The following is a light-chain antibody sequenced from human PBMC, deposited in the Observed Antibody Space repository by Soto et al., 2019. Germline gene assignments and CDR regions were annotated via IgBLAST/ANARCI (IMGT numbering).Light chain of an antibody. CDR3: SSYTSTNTYL. CDR1: HSDIGGYNF. V-gene: IGLV2-14*01. CDR2: EVS. Sequence: QSALTQPASVSGSPGQSITISCTGTHSDIGGYNFVSWYQQHPGKAPKLMICEVSDRPSGVSNRFSGSKSGNTASLTISGLQAEDEADYYCSSYTSTNTYLFGTGTKVTVL. J-gene: IGLJ1*01.